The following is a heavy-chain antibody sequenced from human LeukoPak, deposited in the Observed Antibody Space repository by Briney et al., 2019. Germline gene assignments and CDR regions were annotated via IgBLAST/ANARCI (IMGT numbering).Heavy chain of an antibody. CDR1: GFTFSSYA. CDR3: AKFLPTHIVVANYYFDY. V-gene: IGHV3-23*01. D-gene: IGHD2-21*01. CDR2: ISGSGGST. Sequence: GGSLRLSCAASGFTFSSYAMSWVRQAPGKGLEWVSAISGSGGSTYYADSVKGRFTISRNNSKNTLYLQMNSLRAEDTAVYYCAKFLPTHIVVANYYFDYWGQGTLVTVSS. J-gene: IGHJ4*02.